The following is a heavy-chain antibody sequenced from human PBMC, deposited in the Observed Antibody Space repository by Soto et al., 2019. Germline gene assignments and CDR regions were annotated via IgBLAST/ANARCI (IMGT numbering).Heavy chain of an antibody. Sequence: QVQLQESGPGLVKPSQTLSLTCTVSGGSINIGGFYWSWVRQHPGKVLEWIGYIYHSGSTYYNPSLKSRVTISEDTSKNQFSLKLSSVTAADTAVYYCARRGFSYGGGYFDLWGRGTLVTVSS. J-gene: IGHJ2*01. CDR2: IYHSGST. V-gene: IGHV4-31*03. CDR1: GGSINIGGFY. CDR3: ARRGFSYGGGYFDL. D-gene: IGHD5-18*01.